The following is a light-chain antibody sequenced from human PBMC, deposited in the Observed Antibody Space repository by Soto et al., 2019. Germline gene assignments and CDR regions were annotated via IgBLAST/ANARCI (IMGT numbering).Light chain of an antibody. CDR1: QSINNW. CDR3: QQNNSYSGT. Sequence: DIQMTQSPSTLSASVGDRVTITCRASQSINNWLAWYQQKPGKAPKLLIYDASTLESGVPSRFSGSGSGTEFTLTISSLQPDEFATYYCQQNNSYSGTFGQGTKVEI. V-gene: IGKV1-5*01. J-gene: IGKJ1*01. CDR2: DAS.